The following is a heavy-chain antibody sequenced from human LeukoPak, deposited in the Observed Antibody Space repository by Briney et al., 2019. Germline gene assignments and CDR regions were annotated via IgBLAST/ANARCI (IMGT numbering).Heavy chain of an antibody. CDR2: ISGSGFTT. D-gene: IGHD3-10*01. J-gene: IGHJ6*02. Sequence: QPGGSLRLSCVASGFTFSSYAMSWVRQAPGKGLEWVSAISGSGFTTYYADSVKGRFTISRDNSKNTLYLQMSSLRAEDTAIYYCAKGRPGIRYYGMDVWGQGATVTVSS. CDR3: AKGRPGIRYYGMDV. CDR1: GFTFSSYA. V-gene: IGHV3-23*01.